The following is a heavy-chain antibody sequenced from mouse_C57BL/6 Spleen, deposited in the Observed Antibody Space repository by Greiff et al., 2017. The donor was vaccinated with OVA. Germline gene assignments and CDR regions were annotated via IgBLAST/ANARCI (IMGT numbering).Heavy chain of an antibody. CDR2: IYPGDGDT. J-gene: IGHJ4*01. CDR1: GYAFSSSW. V-gene: IGHV1-82*01. D-gene: IGHD1-1*01. CDR3: ARERLRTRAMDY. Sequence: VQLQQSGPELVKPGASVKISCKASGYAFSSSWMNWVKQRPGKGLEWIGRIYPGDGDTNYNGKFKGKATLTADKSSSTAYMQLSSLTSEDSAVYFCARERLRTRAMDYWGQGTSVTVSS.